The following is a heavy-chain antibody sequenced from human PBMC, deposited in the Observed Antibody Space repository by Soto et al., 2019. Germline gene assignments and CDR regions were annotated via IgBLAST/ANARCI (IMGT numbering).Heavy chain of an antibody. J-gene: IGHJ6*02. CDR1: GFTFSNAW. Sequence: GGSLRLSCAASGFTFSNAWMNRVRQAPGKGLEWVGRIKSKTDGGTTDYAAPVKGRFTISRDDSKNTLYLQMNSLKTEDTAVYYCARDQEWLRLVGPYYYGMDVWGQGTTVTVSS. CDR3: ARDQEWLRLVGPYYYGMDV. CDR2: IKSKTDGGTT. V-gene: IGHV3-15*07. D-gene: IGHD5-12*01.